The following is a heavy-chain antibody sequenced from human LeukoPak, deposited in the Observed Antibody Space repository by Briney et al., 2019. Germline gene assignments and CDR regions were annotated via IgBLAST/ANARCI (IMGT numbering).Heavy chain of an antibody. V-gene: IGHV3-30*18. Sequence: GRSLRLSCAASGFTFSSYGMHWVRQAPGKGLEWVAVISYDGSNKYYADSVKGRFTISRDNSKNTLYLQMNSLRAEDTAVYYCAKDSLGIAVAGTLDYWGQGTLVTVSS. CDR2: ISYDGSNK. D-gene: IGHD6-19*01. CDR3: AKDSLGIAVAGTLDY. CDR1: GFTFSSYG. J-gene: IGHJ4*02.